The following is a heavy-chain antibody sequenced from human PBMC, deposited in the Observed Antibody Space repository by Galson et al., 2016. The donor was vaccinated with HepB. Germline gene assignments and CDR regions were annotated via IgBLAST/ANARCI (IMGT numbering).Heavy chain of an antibody. V-gene: IGHV6-1*01. D-gene: IGHD3-10*01. J-gene: IGHJ6*02. Sequence: CAISGDSVYNNGAAWVWIRQSPSRGLEWLGRTFYRSTWENHYAGSVINRITISTDTSRNQFSLHLHSLTPEDTAVYYCARAVMLGRGMDVWGQGPTVTVSS. CDR2: TFYRSTWEN. CDR1: GDSVYNNGAA. CDR3: ARAVMLGRGMDV.